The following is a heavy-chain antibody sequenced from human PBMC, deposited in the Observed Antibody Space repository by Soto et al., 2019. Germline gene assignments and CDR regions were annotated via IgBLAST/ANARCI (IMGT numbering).Heavy chain of an antibody. CDR2: IWYDGSNK. D-gene: IGHD4-17*01. Sequence: PGGSLILSCAASGFTFSSYGMHWVRQAPGKGLEWVAVIWYDGSNKYYADSVKGRFTISRDNSKNTLYLQMNSLRAEDTAVHYCAREQQGDYDAFDIWGQGTMVTVSS. CDR3: AREQQGDYDAFDI. CDR1: GFTFSSYG. J-gene: IGHJ3*02. V-gene: IGHV3-33*01.